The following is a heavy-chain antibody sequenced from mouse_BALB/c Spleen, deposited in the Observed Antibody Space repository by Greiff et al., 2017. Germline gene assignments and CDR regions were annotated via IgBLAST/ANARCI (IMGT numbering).Heavy chain of an antibody. V-gene: IGHV1-14*01. CDR3: ASAPGGYYNYAMDY. D-gene: IGHD2-3*01. J-gene: IGHJ4*01. CDR2: INPYNDGT. CDR1: GYTFTSYV. Sequence: VQLQQSGPELVKPGASVKMSCKASGYTFTSYVMHWVKQKPGQGLEWIGYINPYNDGTKYNEKFKGKATLTSDKSSSTAYMELSSLTSEDSAVYYCASAPGGYYNYAMDYWGQGTSVTVSS.